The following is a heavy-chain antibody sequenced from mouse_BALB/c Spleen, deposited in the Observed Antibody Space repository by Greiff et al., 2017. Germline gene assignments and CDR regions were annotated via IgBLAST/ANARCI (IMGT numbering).Heavy chain of an antibody. J-gene: IGHJ4*01. D-gene: IGHD1-1*01. CDR1: GYTFTSYW. Sequence: VQLQQPGAELVKPGAPVKLSCKASGYTFTSYWMNWVKQRPGRGLEWIGRIDPSDSETHYNQKFKDKATLTVDKSSSTAYIQLSSLTSEDSAVYYCARRITTVVATDYAMDYWGQGTSVTVSS. V-gene: IGHV1-69*02. CDR2: IDPSDSET. CDR3: ARRITTVVATDYAMDY.